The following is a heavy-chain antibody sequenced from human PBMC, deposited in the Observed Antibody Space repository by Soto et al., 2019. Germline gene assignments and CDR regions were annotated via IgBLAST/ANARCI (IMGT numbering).Heavy chain of an antibody. CDR2: IDGDDDK. Sequence: GSGPTLVNPTQTLTLTCTFSGFSLSTTGMCVSWIRQPPGKALEWLALIDGDDDKYYSTSLKTRLTISKDTSKNQVVLTMTNMDPVDTATYYCARHPSRDSSSSYFYGMDVWGQGTTVTVSS. D-gene: IGHD6-6*01. CDR3: ARHPSRDSSSSYFYGMDV. J-gene: IGHJ6*02. V-gene: IGHV2-70*13. CDR1: GFSLSTTGMC.